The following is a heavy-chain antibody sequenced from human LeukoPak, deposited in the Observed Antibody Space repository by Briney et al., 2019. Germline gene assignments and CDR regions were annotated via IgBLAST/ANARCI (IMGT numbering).Heavy chain of an antibody. CDR2: IIPIFGTA. CDR1: GGTFSSYA. V-gene: IGHV1-69*05. Sequence: ASVKVSCKASGGTFSSYAISWVRQAPGQGLEWMGRIIPIFGTANYAQKFQGRVTITTDESTSTAHMELSSPRSEDTAVYYYARATVSGWSFDYWGQGTLVTVSS. D-gene: IGHD6-19*01. CDR3: ARATVSGWSFDY. J-gene: IGHJ4*02.